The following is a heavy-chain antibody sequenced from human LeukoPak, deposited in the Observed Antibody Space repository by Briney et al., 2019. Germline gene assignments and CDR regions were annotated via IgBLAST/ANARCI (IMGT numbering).Heavy chain of an antibody. CDR1: GFTFSSYA. D-gene: IGHD6-13*01. Sequence: GGSLRLSCAASGFTFSSYAMHWVRQAPGKGLEWVAVISYDGSNKYYADSVKGRFTISRDNSKNTLYLQMNSLRAEDTAVYYCARDGVAAVGRDYYYYYGMDVWGQGTTVTVSS. CDR3: ARDGVAAVGRDYYYYYGMDV. V-gene: IGHV3-30-3*01. CDR2: ISYDGSNK. J-gene: IGHJ6*02.